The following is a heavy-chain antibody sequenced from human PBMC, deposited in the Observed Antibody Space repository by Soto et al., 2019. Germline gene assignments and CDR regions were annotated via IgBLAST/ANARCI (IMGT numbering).Heavy chain of an antibody. CDR1: GGSFSGYY. CDR3: ARAYGGPYYYYYGMDV. Sequence: SETLSLTCAVYGGSFSGYYWSWIRQPPGKGLEWIGEINHSGSTNYNPSLKSRVTISVDTSKNQFSLKLSSVTAADTAVYYCARAYGGPYYYYYGMDVWGQGTTVTVSS. J-gene: IGHJ6*02. V-gene: IGHV4-34*01. CDR2: INHSGST. D-gene: IGHD4-17*01.